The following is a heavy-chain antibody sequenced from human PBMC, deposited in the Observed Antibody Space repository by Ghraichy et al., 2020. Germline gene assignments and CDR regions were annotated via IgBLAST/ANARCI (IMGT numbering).Heavy chain of an antibody. D-gene: IGHD1-26*01. J-gene: IGHJ4*02. V-gene: IGHV1-69*06. CDR1: GGTFSSYA. CDR3: ARVEGADHYFDY. Sequence: LVKVSCKASGGTFSSYAISWVRQAPGQGLEWMGGIIPIFGTANYAQKFQGRVTITADKSTSTAYMELSSLRSEDTAVYYCARVEGADHYFDYWGQGTLVTVSS. CDR2: IIPIFGTA.